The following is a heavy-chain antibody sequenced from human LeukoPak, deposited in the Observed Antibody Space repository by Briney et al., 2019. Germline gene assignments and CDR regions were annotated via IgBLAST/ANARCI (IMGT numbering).Heavy chain of an antibody. CDR1: GGSISTYY. D-gene: IGHD1-26*01. V-gene: IGHV4-39*07. CDR2: IYYSGST. Sequence: SETLSLTCTVSGGSISTYYWGWIRQPPGKGLEWIGSIYYSGSTYYNPSLKSRVTITVDTSKNQFSLKLSSVTAADTAVYYCAREPPQYSGSYFDYWGQGTLVTVSS. J-gene: IGHJ4*02. CDR3: AREPPQYSGSYFDY.